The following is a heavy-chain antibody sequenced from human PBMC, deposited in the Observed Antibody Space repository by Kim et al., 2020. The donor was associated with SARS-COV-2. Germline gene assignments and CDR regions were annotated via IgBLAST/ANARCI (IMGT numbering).Heavy chain of an antibody. CDR1: GFTFSSYS. Sequence: GGSLRLSCAASGFTFSSYSMNWVRQAPGKGLEWVSSISSSSSYIYYADSVKGRFTISRDNAKNSLYLQMNSLRAEDTAVYYCARDRRLGTINYYDSSGPDYWGQGTLVTVSS. V-gene: IGHV3-21*01. D-gene: IGHD3-22*01. CDR3: ARDRRLGTINYYDSSGPDY. CDR2: ISSSSSYI. J-gene: IGHJ4*02.